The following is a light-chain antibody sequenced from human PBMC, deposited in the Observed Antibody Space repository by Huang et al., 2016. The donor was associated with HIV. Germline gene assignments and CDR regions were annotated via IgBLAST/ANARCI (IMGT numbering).Light chain of an antibody. CDR1: ESLLHSNRHNY. Sequence: DIVMTQSPLSLPVTPGEPASISCRSSESLLHSNRHNYLDWYLQKPGQSPQLLIYLSFNRASGVPDRCSGSGSVTAFTLKISRVEAEDVGVYYGMQALQTPRTFGQGTRLQIK. V-gene: IGKV2-28*01. J-gene: IGKJ5*01. CDR2: LSF. CDR3: MQALQTPRT.